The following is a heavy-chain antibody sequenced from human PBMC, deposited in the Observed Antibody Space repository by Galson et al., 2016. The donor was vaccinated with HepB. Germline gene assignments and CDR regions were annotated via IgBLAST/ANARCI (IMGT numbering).Heavy chain of an antibody. J-gene: IGHJ5*02. CDR2: IYWADDR. CDR3: VHRKSEWDYYDNSVYFNYFDP. CDR1: GFSLSTNGVG. V-gene: IGHV2-5*02. Sequence: PALVKPTQTLTLTCTFSGFSLSTNGVGVGWIRQPPGKALEWLALIYWADDRRYSPSLKNRLTITTDTSKNQVVLTMTNMDPVDTATYYCVHRKSEWDYYDNSVYFNYFDPWGQGTLVTVSS. D-gene: IGHD3-22*01.